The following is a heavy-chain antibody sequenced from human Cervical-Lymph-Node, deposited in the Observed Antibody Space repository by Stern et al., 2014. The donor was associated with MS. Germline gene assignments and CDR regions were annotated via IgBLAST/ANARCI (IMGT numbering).Heavy chain of an antibody. Sequence: VQLVESGAEVKKPGASVKVSCKASGYTFTNYGISWVRQAPGQGLECMGWISAYSGLTNYAQKLQGRVTMTTDTSTSTAYMELRSLRSDDTAVYYCARDTVDYGDPVDYWGQGTLVTVSS. CDR2: ISAYSGLT. V-gene: IGHV1-18*01. CDR1: GYTFTNYG. J-gene: IGHJ4*02. D-gene: IGHD4-17*01. CDR3: ARDTVDYGDPVDY.